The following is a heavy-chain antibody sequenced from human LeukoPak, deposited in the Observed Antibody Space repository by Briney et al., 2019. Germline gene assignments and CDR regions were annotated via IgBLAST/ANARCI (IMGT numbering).Heavy chain of an antibody. CDR2: IKQDGSEK. J-gene: IGHJ4*02. CDR3: AKRGSSGWYYFDY. V-gene: IGHV3-7*01. Sequence: PGGSLRLSCAASGLTFSDYYMAWVRQAPGKGLEWVANIKQDGSEKYYVDSVKGRFTISRDNGMNSLYLQMNSLRAEDTAVYYCAKRGSSGWYYFDYWGQGTLVTVSS. D-gene: IGHD6-19*01. CDR1: GLTFSDYY.